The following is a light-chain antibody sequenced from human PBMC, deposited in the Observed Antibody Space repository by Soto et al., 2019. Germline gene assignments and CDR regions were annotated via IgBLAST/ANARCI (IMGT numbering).Light chain of an antibody. V-gene: IGKV1-27*01. Sequence: DIQMTQSPTSLSASVGDRVTITCRASQDIRNFVAWYQQKPGKAPTLLIYALSTLQAGVPSRFSGSRPGTDFALTIISLQPEDVATYSCQKYSSVPVFGPGTKVEIK. CDR1: QDIRNF. CDR2: ALS. J-gene: IGKJ3*01. CDR3: QKYSSVPV.